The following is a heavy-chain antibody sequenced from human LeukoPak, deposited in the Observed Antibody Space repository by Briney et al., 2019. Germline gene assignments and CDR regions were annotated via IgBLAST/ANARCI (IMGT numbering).Heavy chain of an antibody. CDR1: GGTFSSYA. V-gene: IGHV1-69*05. D-gene: IGHD2-8*01. CDR2: IIPIFGTA. J-gene: IGHJ5*02. Sequence: SVKVSCKASGGTFSSYAISWVRQAPGQGLEWMGGIIPIFGTANYAQKFQGRVTITTDKSTSTAYMELSSLRSEDTAVYYCARTILYRNWFDPWGQGTLVTVSS. CDR3: ARTILYRNWFDP.